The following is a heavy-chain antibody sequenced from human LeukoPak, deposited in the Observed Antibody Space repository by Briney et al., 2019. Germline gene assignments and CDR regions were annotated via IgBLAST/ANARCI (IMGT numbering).Heavy chain of an antibody. D-gene: IGHD3-10*01. CDR1: GGSISSYY. CDR3: ARLNYGNYFDY. V-gene: IGHV4-39*01. CDR2: IYYSGST. J-gene: IGHJ4*02. Sequence: NPSETLSLTCTVSGGSISSYYWSWIRQPPGKGLEWIGSIYYSGSTYYNPSLKSRVTISVDTSKNQFSLKLSSVTAADTAVYYCARLNYGNYFDYWGQGTLVTVSS.